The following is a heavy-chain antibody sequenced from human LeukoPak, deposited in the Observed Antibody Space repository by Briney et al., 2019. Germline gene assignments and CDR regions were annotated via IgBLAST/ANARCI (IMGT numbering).Heavy chain of an antibody. CDR3: ARGLQPFDY. Sequence: EGSLRLSCVASGFTVSSDHMSWIRQAPGKGLEWVSVIYSGGSTYYADSVKGRFTISRDDSKNTLYLQMNSLRAEDTAVYYCARGLQPFDYWGQGTLVTVSS. V-gene: IGHV3-53*05. D-gene: IGHD5-24*01. J-gene: IGHJ4*02. CDR1: GFTVSSDH. CDR2: IYSGGST.